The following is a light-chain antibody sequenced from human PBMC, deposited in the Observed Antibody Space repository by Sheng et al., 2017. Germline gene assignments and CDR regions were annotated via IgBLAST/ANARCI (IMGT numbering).Light chain of an antibody. CDR2: QDT. CDR1: KLGDKY. J-gene: IGLJ2*01. V-gene: IGLV3-1*01. CDR3: QAWDSSTVV. Sequence: SYDLTQSPSVSVSPGQTASITCSGDKLGDKYASWYQQKSGQSPVLVIYQDTKRPSGIPERFSGSNSGNTATLTISGTQAMDEADYYCQAWDSSTVVFGGGTKLTVL.